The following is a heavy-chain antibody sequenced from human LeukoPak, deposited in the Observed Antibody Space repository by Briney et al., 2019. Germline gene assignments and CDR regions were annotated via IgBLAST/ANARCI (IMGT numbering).Heavy chain of an antibody. J-gene: IGHJ3*02. CDR2: IWYDGSNK. CDR3: AKIRFLEEGVFDI. CDR1: GFTFSSYG. V-gene: IGHV3-33*06. Sequence: HPGRFLRLSCAASGFTFSSYGMHWVRQAPGKGLEWVAVIWYDGSNKYYADSVKGRFTISRDNSKNTLYLQMNSLRAEDTAVYYCAKIRFLEEGVFDIWGQGTMVTVSS. D-gene: IGHD3-3*01.